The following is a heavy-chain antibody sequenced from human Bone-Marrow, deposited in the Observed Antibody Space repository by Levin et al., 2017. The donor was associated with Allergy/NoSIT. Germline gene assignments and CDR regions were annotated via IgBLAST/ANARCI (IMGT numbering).Heavy chain of an antibody. D-gene: IGHD3-3*01. CDR3: ARGLLEWLPPPVYYNHYMDV. V-gene: IGHV4-59*01. Sequence: SQTLSLTCTVSDDSINIYYWSWIRQPPGKALEWIGYIYYRGSTNYNPSLKSRVTISVDTSKNQFSLKLSSVTAADTATYYCARGLLEWLPPPVYYNHYMDVWGKGTTVTVSS. CDR1: DDSINIYY. CDR2: IYYRGST. J-gene: IGHJ6*03.